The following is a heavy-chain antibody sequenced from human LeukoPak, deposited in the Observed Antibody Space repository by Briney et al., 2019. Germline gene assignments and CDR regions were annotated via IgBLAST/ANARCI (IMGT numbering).Heavy chain of an antibody. V-gene: IGHV3-7*05. Sequence: PGGSLRLSCAASGFTFSSYWMSWVRQAPGRGLEWVVNIKEDGGQKYYVDSVKGRFTISRDNTKNSLYLQMNSLRAEDTAVYYCARFRAVSGNCDYWGQGTLVTVSS. D-gene: IGHD6-19*01. CDR2: IKEDGGQK. CDR1: GFTFSSYW. J-gene: IGHJ4*02. CDR3: ARFRAVSGNCDY.